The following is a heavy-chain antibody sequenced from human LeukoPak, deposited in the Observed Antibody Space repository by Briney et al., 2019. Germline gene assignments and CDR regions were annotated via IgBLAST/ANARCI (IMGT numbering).Heavy chain of an antibody. CDR3: ARALPRDTAMVPFDY. Sequence: PSETLSLTCTVSGGSISSGGYYWSWIRQPPGKGLEWIGEINHSGSTNYNPSLKSRVTISVDTSKNQFSLKLSSVTAADTAVYYCARALPRDTAMVPFDYWGQGTLVTVSS. D-gene: IGHD5-18*01. CDR1: GGSISSGGYY. J-gene: IGHJ4*02. V-gene: IGHV4-39*07. CDR2: INHSGST.